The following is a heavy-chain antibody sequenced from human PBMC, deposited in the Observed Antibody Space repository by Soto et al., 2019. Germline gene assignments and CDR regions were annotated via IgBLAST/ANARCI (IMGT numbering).Heavy chain of an antibody. D-gene: IGHD1-1*01. J-gene: IGHJ3*01. Sequence: DVQLVESGGGLIKPGESLRLSCAAFGLTISGKKYVAWVRQAPGKGLEWVSALYGVDGSFYANSVTGRFTTSSDSSKTTVYLQMNDLRPDDTAVYYCANWHEREHAFDLWGQGTTFTISS. V-gene: IGHV3-53*01. CDR3: ANWHEREHAFDL. CDR1: GLTISGKKY. CDR2: LYGVDGS.